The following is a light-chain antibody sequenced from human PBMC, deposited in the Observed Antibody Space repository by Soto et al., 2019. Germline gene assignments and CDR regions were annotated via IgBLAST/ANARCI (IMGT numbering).Light chain of an antibody. J-gene: IGLJ1*01. V-gene: IGLV2-23*01. CDR3: CSFAGSSTYV. CDR2: EDS. CDR1: SSDVGSYNL. Sequence: QSVLTQPASVSGSPGQSITISCTGISSDVGSYNLVSWYQHHPGKAPKLMIYEDSERPSGVSNRFSGSKSGNTASLTVSGLQAEDEADYYCCSFAGSSTYVFGTGTKLTVL.